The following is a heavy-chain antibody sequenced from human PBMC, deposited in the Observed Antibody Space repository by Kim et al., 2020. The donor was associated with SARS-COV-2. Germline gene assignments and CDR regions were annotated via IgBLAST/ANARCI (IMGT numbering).Heavy chain of an antibody. D-gene: IGHD6-13*01. J-gene: IGHJ4*02. Sequence: YYPDTVKGRFTLSRDNSKNTLYLQMKRLRAEDTAIYYCARDTSSWYYFDYWGQGTLVTVSS. V-gene: IGHV3-33*01. CDR3: ARDTSSWYYFDY.